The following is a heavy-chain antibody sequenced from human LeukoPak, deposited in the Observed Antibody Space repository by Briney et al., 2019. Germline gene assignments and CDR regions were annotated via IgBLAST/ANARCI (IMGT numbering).Heavy chain of an antibody. CDR3: ARGYCSGGSCYPDYFDY. CDR1: GFTFSSYE. Sequence: GGSLRLSCAASGFTFSSYEMNWVRQAPGKGLEWVSYISSSGSTIYYADSVKGRFTISRDNARNSLYLQMNSLRAEDTAVYYCARGYCSGGSCYPDYFDYWGQGTLVTVSS. J-gene: IGHJ4*02. CDR2: ISSSGSTI. D-gene: IGHD2-15*01. V-gene: IGHV3-48*03.